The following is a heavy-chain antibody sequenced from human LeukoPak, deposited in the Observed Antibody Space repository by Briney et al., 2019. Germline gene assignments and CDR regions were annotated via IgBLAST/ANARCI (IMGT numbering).Heavy chain of an antibody. J-gene: IGHJ4*02. V-gene: IGHV4-61*02. CDR2: IYTSGST. CDR3: ARDTWFGAGRTFDY. Sequence: IRQPAGKGLEWIGRIYTSGSTNYNPSLKSRVTISVDTSKNQFSLKLSSVTAADTAVYYCARDTWFGAGRTFDYWGQGTLVTVSS. D-gene: IGHD3-10*01.